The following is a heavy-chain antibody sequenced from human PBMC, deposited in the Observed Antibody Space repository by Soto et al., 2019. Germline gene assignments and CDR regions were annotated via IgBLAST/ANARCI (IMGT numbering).Heavy chain of an antibody. D-gene: IGHD3-10*01. Sequence: QLQLQESGPGLVKPSETLSLTCTVSGGSISSSSYYWGWIRQPPGKGLEWIGSIYYSGSTYYNPSLESRVTISVDTSKNQSSLKPTSVTAADTAVYYCASLPDRGSGNSWGQGTLVTVSS. CDR2: IYYSGST. CDR3: ASLPDRGSGNS. J-gene: IGHJ4*02. V-gene: IGHV4-39*01. CDR1: GGSISSSSYY.